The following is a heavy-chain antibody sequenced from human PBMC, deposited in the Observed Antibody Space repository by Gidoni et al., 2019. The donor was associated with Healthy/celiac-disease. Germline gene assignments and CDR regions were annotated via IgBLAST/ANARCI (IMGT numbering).Heavy chain of an antibody. CDR3: ARDGDSSGYYYS. J-gene: IGHJ4*02. CDR1: GGTFSSYA. V-gene: IGHV1-69*06. Sequence: QVQLVQSGAEVKKPGSSVKVSCKASGGTFSSYAISWVRQAPGQGLEWMGGIIPIFGPANYAQKFKGRVTITADKSTSTAYMELRGLRSEDTAVYYCARDGDSSGYYYSWGQGTLVTVSS. D-gene: IGHD3-22*01. CDR2: IIPIFGPA.